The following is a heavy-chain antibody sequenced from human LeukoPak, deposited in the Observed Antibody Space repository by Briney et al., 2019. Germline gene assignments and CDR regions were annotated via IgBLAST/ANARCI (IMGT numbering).Heavy chain of an antibody. J-gene: IGHJ4*02. CDR1: GFTFSSCG. Sequence: GGSLRLSCAASGFTFSSCGMSWVRQAPGKGLEWVSAISGSGGSTYYADSVKGRFTISRDNSKNTLYLQMNSLRAEDTAVYYCARDPGSSFDYWGQGTLVTVSS. D-gene: IGHD1-14*01. CDR2: ISGSGGST. CDR3: ARDPGSSFDY. V-gene: IGHV3-23*01.